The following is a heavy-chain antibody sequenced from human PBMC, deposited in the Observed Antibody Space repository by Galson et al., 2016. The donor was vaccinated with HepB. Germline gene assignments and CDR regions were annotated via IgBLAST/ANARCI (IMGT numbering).Heavy chain of an antibody. V-gene: IGHV3-48*02. CDR3: ARDSAWAFDI. J-gene: IGHJ3*02. CDR1: GFTFNSYS. Sequence: SLRLSCAASGFTFNSYSMNWVRQAPGKGLEWVAYMSTRSGGSTYYADSVKGRFTISSDNAKNSLYLQMNSLRDEDTAVYYCARDSAWAFDIWGQGTMVTVSS. CDR2: MSTRSGGST.